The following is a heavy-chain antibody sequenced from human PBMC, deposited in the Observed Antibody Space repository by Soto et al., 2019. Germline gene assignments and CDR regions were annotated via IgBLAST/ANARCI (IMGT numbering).Heavy chain of an antibody. CDR1: GGTFSSYT. D-gene: IGHD6-13*01. J-gene: IGHJ4*02. CDR3: AKMEAAVQMIYYFDY. CDR2: IIPILGIA. Sequence: GASVKVSCKASGGTFSSYTISWVRQAPGQGLEWMGRIIPILGIANYAQKFQGRVTITADKSTSTAYMELSSLRSEDTAVYYYAKMEAAVQMIYYFDYWGQGTLVSVSS. V-gene: IGHV1-69*02.